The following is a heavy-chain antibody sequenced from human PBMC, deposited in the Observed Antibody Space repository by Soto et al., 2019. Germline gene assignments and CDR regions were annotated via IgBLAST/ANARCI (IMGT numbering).Heavy chain of an antibody. V-gene: IGHV3-23*01. CDR3: AKVKRDYDILTGYYLPGAIDY. J-gene: IGHJ4*02. CDR2: ISGSGGST. CDR1: GFTFSSYA. D-gene: IGHD3-9*01. Sequence: GGSLRLSCAASGFTFSSYAMSWVRQAPGKGLEWVSAISGSGGSTYYADSVKGRFTISRDNSKNTLYLQMNSLRAEDTAVYYCAKVKRDYDILTGYYLPGAIDYWGQGTLVTVSS.